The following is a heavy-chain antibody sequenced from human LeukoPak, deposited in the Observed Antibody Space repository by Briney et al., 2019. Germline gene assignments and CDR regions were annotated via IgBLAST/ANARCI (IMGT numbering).Heavy chain of an antibody. CDR2: IIPIFGTA. D-gene: IGHD3-22*01. J-gene: IGHJ4*02. CDR3: ASTYYDSSGYITLTAFDY. V-gene: IGHV1-69*05. Sequence: SVKVSCKASGGTSSSYAISWVRQAPGQGLEWMGRIIPIFGTAHYAQKFQGRVTITTDESTSTAYMELSRLRSEDTAVYYCASTYYDSSGYITLTAFDYWGQGTLGTVSS. CDR1: GGTSSSYA.